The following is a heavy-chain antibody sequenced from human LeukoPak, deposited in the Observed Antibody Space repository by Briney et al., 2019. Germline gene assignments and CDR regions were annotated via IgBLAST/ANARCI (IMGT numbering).Heavy chain of an antibody. J-gene: IGHJ4*02. CDR3: AKDRELLPAAPDY. D-gene: IGHD2-2*01. Sequence: GGSLRLSCAASGFTFDDYAMHWVRQAPGKGLEWVSGISWNSGSIGYADSVKGRFTISRDNAKNSLYLQMNSLRAEDTALYYCAKDRELLPAAPDYWGQGTLVTVSS. CDR2: ISWNSGSI. V-gene: IGHV3-9*01. CDR1: GFTFDDYA.